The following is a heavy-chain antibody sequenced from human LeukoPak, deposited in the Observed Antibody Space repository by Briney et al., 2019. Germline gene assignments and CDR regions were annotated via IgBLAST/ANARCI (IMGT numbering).Heavy chain of an antibody. D-gene: IGHD2-2*01. J-gene: IGHJ4*02. CDR3: ARFLKRRRYCSSTSCLPYFDY. CDR2: IYYSGST. V-gene: IGHV4-30-4*08. Sequence: TLSLTCTVSGGSTSSGDYYWSWSRQPPRWGLEWSGYIYYSGSTYYNPSLKSRVTISVDTSKNQFSLKLSSVTAADTAVYYCARFLKRRRYCSSTSCLPYFDYWGQGTLVTVSS. CDR1: GGSTSSGDYY.